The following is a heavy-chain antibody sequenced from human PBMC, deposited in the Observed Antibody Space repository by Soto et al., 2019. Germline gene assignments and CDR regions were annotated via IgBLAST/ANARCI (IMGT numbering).Heavy chain of an antibody. CDR3: ARFLEWSSYYYYGMDV. CDR2: IYWDDDK. Sequence: QITLKESGPTLVKPTQTLTLTCTFSGFSLSTSGVGVGWIRQPPGKALEWLALIYWDDDKRYSPSLKSRLTITKDTSKNQVVLTMTNMDPVDTATYYCARFLEWSSYYYYGMDVWGQGTTVTVSS. CDR1: GFSLSTSGVG. V-gene: IGHV2-5*02. J-gene: IGHJ6*02. D-gene: IGHD3-3*01.